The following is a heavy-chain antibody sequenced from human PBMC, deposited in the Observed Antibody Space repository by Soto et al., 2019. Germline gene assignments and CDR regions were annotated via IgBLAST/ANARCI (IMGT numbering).Heavy chain of an antibody. Sequence: QLHLVQSGAVVKKPGASVTVSCSASGYPVTAYYMHWVRQAPGRGLEWMGGINPATGAAKYTQTFRGRVTMTGATSRSTVLMELGGLPSGATAVFYWAGGGGVGVAGSAAFDMWGQGTLVTVSS. CDR1: GYPVTAYY. J-gene: IGHJ3*02. CDR2: INPATGAA. V-gene: IGHV1-2*02. D-gene: IGHD3-3*01. CDR3: AGGGGVGVAGSAAFDM.